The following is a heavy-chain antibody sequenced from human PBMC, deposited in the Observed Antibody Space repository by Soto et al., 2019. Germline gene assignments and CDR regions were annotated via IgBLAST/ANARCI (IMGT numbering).Heavy chain of an antibody. V-gene: IGHV3-48*01. CDR3: ARSNDFWSPLDY. D-gene: IGHD3-3*01. Sequence: GGSLRLSCAASGFTFSSYSMNWVRQAPGKGLEWVSYIRSSSDTIYYTDSVKGRFTISRDNAKNSLYLQMHSLRAEDTAVYYCARSNDFWSPLDYWGQGTLVTVSS. CDR1: GFTFSSYS. J-gene: IGHJ4*02. CDR2: IRSSSDTI.